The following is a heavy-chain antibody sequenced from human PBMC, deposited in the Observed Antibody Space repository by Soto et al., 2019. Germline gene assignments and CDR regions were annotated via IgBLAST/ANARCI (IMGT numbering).Heavy chain of an antibody. V-gene: IGHV3-7*03. J-gene: IGHJ5*02. CDR2: INEDGSQK. CDR1: GFTFSGYW. Sequence: GESLRLSCAASGFTFSGYWMSWVRQAPGKGLEWVANINEDGSQKNYVDSVGGRFTISRDNAQNSLFLQMNSLRPEDTAVFYCAKGGWLDDWGPGTLVTVSS. CDR3: AKGGWLDD.